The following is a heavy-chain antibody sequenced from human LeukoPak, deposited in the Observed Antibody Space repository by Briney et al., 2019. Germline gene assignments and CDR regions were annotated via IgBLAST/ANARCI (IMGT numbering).Heavy chain of an antibody. V-gene: IGHV4-59*01. CDR2: IYYSGST. Sequence: PSETLSLTCAVYGGSFSGYYWSWIRQPPGKGLEWIGYIYYSGSTNYNPSLKSRVTISVDTSKNQFSLKLSSVTAADTAVYYCARATWEDYDYYFDYWGQGTLVTVSS. D-gene: IGHD4-17*01. J-gene: IGHJ4*02. CDR1: GGSFSGYY. CDR3: ARATWEDYDYYFDY.